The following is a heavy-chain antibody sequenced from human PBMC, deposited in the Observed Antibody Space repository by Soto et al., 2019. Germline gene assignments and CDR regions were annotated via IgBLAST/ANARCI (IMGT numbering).Heavy chain of an antibody. J-gene: IGHJ6*02. CDR3: AIVRYSSPMGYYYGMDV. CDR1: GVTFSKFI. CDR2: IIPISGTA. Sequence: QVQLEQSGGEVKKPGSSVKVSCKASGVTFSKFIMTWVRQAPGLGLEWVGGIIPISGTANYEQKFQGRVTITAAESTSTSYLEVSNLRSEATAVYYCAIVRYSSPMGYYYGMDVWGQGTAVTVSS. V-gene: IGHV1-69*01. D-gene: IGHD6-19*01.